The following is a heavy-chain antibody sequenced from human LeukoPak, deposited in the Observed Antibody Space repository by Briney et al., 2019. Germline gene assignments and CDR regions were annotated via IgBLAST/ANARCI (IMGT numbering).Heavy chain of an antibody. D-gene: IGHD5-12*01. CDR1: GFTFSSYW. J-gene: IGHJ4*02. CDR2: IKQDGSEK. V-gene: IGHV3-7*01. CDR3: ARDLSPVWWLRGGDHFDY. Sequence: GGSLRLSCAVSGFTFSSYWMSWVRQAPGKGLEWVANIKQDGSEKYYVDSVKGRFTISRDNAKNPLYLQMNSLRAEDTAVYYCARDLSPVWWLRGGDHFDYWGQGTLVTVSS.